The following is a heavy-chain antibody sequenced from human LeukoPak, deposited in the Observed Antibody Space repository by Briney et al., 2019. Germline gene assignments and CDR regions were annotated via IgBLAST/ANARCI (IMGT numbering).Heavy chain of an antibody. CDR2: ISGSSSTT. CDR3: ARGDGYNFFDY. V-gene: IGHV3-23*01. D-gene: IGHD5-24*01. CDR1: GFTFSSYA. Sequence: PGGSPRLSCAASGFTFSSYAMSWVRQAPGKGLEWVSAISGSSSTTFYADSVKGRFTISRDNAKNSLFLQMNSLRAEDTAVYYCARGDGYNFFDYWGQGTLVTVSS. J-gene: IGHJ4*02.